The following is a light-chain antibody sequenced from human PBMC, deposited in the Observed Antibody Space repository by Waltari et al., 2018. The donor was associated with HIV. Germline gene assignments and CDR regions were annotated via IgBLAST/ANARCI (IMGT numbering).Light chain of an antibody. CDR1: QSISNN. V-gene: IGKV1-39*01. Sequence: DIQMTQSPSSLSASVGDRVTIPCRESQSISNNLNHYQQKLGKAPKLLSSSASMLESGVPGRFSGSGSGTDFTRTINSLQPEDCATYYCQESFRFGPGTKVDIK. CDR3: QESFR. J-gene: IGKJ3*01. CDR2: SAS.